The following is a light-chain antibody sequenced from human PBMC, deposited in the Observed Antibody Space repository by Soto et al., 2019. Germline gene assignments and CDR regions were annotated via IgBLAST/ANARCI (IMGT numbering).Light chain of an antibody. J-gene: IGLJ1*01. V-gene: IGLV1-44*01. CDR2: SNY. Sequence: QSVLTQPPSASGTPVQRVTISCSGSSSNIGGKTVNWYQQLPGTAPKLLIYSNYQRPSGVPDRFSGSKSGTSASLAISGLQSEDEADYYCSAWDASLNGYVFGTGTKVTVL. CDR3: SAWDASLNGYV. CDR1: SSNIGGKT.